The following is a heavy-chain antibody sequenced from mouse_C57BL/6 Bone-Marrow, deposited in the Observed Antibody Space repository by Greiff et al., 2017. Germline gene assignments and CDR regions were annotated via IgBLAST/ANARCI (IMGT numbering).Heavy chain of an antibody. CDR1: GFTFSSYG. V-gene: IGHV5-6*02. D-gene: IGHD1-1*01. Sequence: EVKLVESGGDLVKPGGSLKLSCAASGFTFSSYGMSWVRQTPDKRLEWVATISSGGSYTYYPDSVTGRITISSDNAKNTLYLQMSSLKAEDTAMYYCERRDTVVAHWYFDVWGTGTTVTVSS. J-gene: IGHJ1*03. CDR3: ERRDTVVAHWYFDV. CDR2: ISSGGSYT.